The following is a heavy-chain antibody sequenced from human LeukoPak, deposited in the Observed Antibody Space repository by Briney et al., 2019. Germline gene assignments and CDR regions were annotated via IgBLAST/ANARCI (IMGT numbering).Heavy chain of an antibody. V-gene: IGHV4-31*03. CDR1: GGSISSCGYY. CDR2: IYYSGST. CDR3: ARDGCSGGSCYIDY. D-gene: IGHD2-15*01. Sequence: SETLSLTCTVSGGSISSCGYYWSWIPQHPGKGLEWIVYIYYSGSTYYNPSLKSRVTISVDTSKNQFSLKLSSVTDADTAVYYCARDGCSGGSCYIDYWGQGTLVTVSS. J-gene: IGHJ4*02.